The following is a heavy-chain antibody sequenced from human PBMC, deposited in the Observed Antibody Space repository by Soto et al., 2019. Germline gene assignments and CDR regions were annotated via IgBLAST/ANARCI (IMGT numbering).Heavy chain of an antibody. CDR2: IYPGDSDT. Sequence: GESLKISCKGSGYTFTNYWIGWVRQMPGKGLEWMGIIYPGDSDTKYNPSFQGQVTISADKSITTTYLRWTSLKASDTAIYYCAASIFYYGMDVWGQGPTVTV. CDR3: AASIFYYGMDV. J-gene: IGHJ6*02. CDR1: GYTFTNYW. V-gene: IGHV5-51*01.